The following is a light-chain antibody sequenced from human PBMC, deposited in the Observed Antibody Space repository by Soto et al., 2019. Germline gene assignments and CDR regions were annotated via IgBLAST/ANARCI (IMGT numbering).Light chain of an antibody. V-gene: IGKV1-39*01. J-gene: IGKJ1*01. Sequence: DIPMTQSPSSLAASVGARVTITCRASQSISTYLNWYQQKPGKAPKLLIFDASSLQSGVASRFSGSGSGTDFTLTISSLQPEDSATYYCQQCYSSPWTFGQGTKVEVK. CDR1: QSISTY. CDR2: DAS. CDR3: QQCYSSPWT.